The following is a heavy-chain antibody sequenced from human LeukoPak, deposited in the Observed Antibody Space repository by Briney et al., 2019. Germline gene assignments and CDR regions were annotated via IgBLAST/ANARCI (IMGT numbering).Heavy chain of an antibody. D-gene: IGHD7-27*01. V-gene: IGHV7-4-1*02. J-gene: IGHJ3*02. CDR1: GYTFTNYT. CDR2: INSNTGNP. CDR3: SWERGDRDTFDI. Sequence: PSVKVSCKASGYTFTNYTRSYDWRSIGQPLERRGWINSNTGNPTYAQGFTGRLVFSLDTSVSTAYLQISSLKAEDTAVNSGSWERGDRDTFDIGGQGTMVTVSA.